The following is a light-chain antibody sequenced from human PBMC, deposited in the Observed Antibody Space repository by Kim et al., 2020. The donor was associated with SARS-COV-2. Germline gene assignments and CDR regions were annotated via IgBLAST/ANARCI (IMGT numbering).Light chain of an antibody. CDR3: SAWDTSLSAGV. Sequence: QSVLTQPPSVSAAPGQQVTISCSGSTSNIGNNPVSWFQQLPGAAPKLLIYDNNKRPSGIPDRFSGSKSGTSATLGITGLQPGDEADYFCSAWDTSLSAGVFGGGTKLTVL. J-gene: IGLJ3*02. V-gene: IGLV1-51*01. CDR1: TSNIGNNP. CDR2: DNN.